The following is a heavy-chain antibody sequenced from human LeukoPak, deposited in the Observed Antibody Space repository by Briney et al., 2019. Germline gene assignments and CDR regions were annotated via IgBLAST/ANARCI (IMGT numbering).Heavy chain of an antibody. D-gene: IGHD4-23*01. CDR3: ARLEDYGGGAPFDY. J-gene: IGHJ4*02. V-gene: IGHV1-69*06. CDR1: GGTFSSYA. Sequence: GSSVKVSCKASGGTFSSYAISWVRQAPGQGLEWMGGIIPIFGTANYAQKFQGRVTITADISTSTAYMELSSLRSEDTAVYYCARLEDYGGGAPFDYWGQGTLVTVSS. CDR2: IIPIFGTA.